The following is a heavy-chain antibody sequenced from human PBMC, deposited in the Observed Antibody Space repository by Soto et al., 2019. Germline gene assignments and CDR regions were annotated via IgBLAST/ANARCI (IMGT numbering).Heavy chain of an antibody. Sequence: SETLSLTCSVSGDSISNLDYFWAWIRQPPGQALEYIGYIYKSATTYYNPSFESRVAISVDTSKSQLSLNVTSVTAADTAVYFCARGRYCLTGRCFPNWFDSWGQGALVTVSS. CDR2: IYKSATT. CDR3: ARGRYCLTGRCFPNWFDS. CDR1: GDSISNLDYF. V-gene: IGHV4-30-4*01. J-gene: IGHJ5*01. D-gene: IGHD7-27*01.